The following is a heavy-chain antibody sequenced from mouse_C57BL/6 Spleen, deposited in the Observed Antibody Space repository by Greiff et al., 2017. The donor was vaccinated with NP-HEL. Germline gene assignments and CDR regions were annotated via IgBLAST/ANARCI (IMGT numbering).Heavy chain of an antibody. D-gene: IGHD3-2*02. J-gene: IGHJ3*01. CDR3: ARQGSGYVGFAY. Sequence: EVKLMESGGDLVKPGGSLKLSCAASGFTFSSYGMSWVRQTPDKRLEWVATISSGGSYTYYPDSVKGRFTISRDNAKNTLYLQMSSLKSEDTAMYYCARQGSGYVGFAYWGQGTLVTVSA. V-gene: IGHV5-6*01. CDR1: GFTFSSYG. CDR2: ISSGGSYT.